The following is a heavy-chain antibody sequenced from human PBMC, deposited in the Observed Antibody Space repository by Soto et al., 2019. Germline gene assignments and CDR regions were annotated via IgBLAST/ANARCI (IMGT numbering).Heavy chain of an antibody. V-gene: IGHV4-59*08. CDR2: IYYSGST. CDR3: ARRYGSAIDY. CDR1: GGTISSWY. J-gene: IGHJ4*02. Sequence: QVQLQESGPGLVKPSETLSLTCTVSGGTISSWYWSWIRQPPGKGLEWIGYIYYSGSTNCNPSLKIRANTSVDTSKTQFSLQLSSVTAADTALYYCARRYGSAIDYWGQGTLGTVSS. D-gene: IGHD1-26*01.